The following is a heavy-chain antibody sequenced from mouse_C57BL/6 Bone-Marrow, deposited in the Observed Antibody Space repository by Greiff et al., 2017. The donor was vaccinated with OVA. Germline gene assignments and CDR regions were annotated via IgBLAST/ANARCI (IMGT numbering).Heavy chain of an antibody. D-gene: IGHD2-4*01. J-gene: IGHJ3*01. CDR3: AREGYYDYDLSWFAY. V-gene: IGHV1-82*01. CDR2: IYPGDGDT. Sequence: QVQLQQSGPELVKPGASVKISCKASGYAFSSSWMNWVKQRPGKGLEWIGRIYPGDGDTNYNGKFKGKATLTADKSSSTAYMQLSSLTSEDSAVYFCAREGYYDYDLSWFAYWGQGTLVTVSA. CDR1: GYAFSSSW.